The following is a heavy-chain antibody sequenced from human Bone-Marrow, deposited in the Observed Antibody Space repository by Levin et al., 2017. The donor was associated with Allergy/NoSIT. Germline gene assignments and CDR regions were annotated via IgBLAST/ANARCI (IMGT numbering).Heavy chain of an antibody. Sequence: SQTLSLTCGVSGGPTSSSNWWSWVRQSPGKGLEWIGDIFYSGATNYNPSLKSRVTISVDNSKKQLSLKMISVTTADTAIYYCARISVRWDYYMDVWGKGPTFT. CDR1: GGPTSSSNW. J-gene: IGHJ6*03. D-gene: IGHD3-10*01. V-gene: IGHV4-4*02. CDR3: ARISVRWDYYMDV. CDR2: IFYSGAT.